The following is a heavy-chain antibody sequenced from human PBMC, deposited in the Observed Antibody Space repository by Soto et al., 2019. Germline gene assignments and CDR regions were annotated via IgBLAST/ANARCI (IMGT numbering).Heavy chain of an antibody. CDR3: ARAPSSSWYHTDY. Sequence: PSETLSLTCTVSGGSISSGDYYWSWIRQPPGKGLEWIGYIYYSGSTYYNPSLKSRVTISVDTSKNQFSLKLSSVTAADTAVYNCARAPSSSWYHTDYWGQGTLVTVSS. CDR1: GGSISSGDYY. CDR2: IYYSGST. D-gene: IGHD6-13*01. J-gene: IGHJ4*02. V-gene: IGHV4-30-4*01.